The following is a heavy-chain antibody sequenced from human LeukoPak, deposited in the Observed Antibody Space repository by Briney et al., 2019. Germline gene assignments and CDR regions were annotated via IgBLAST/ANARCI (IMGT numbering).Heavy chain of an antibody. J-gene: IGHJ4*02. D-gene: IGHD6-13*01. CDR1: GFTFSNYA. V-gene: IGHV3-23*01. CDR2: ISNSDGNT. Sequence: PGGSLRLSCAVSGFTFSNYAMSWVRQAPGKGLEWVSTISNSDGNTYYADSVKGRFTISRDNSKNTLYLQMNSLRAEDTAVYYCVRGAYSSSWLNFDYWGQGTLVTVSS. CDR3: VRGAYSSSWLNFDY.